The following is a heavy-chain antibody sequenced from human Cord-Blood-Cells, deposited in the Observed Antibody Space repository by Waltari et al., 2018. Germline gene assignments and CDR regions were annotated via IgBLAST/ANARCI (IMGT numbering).Heavy chain of an antibody. CDR2: IKQDGSEK. J-gene: IGHJ4*02. V-gene: IGHV3-7*01. Sequence: EVQLVESGGGLVQPGGSLRVSCAASGFTFSSYWMSWVRQAPGKGLEWVANIKQDGSEKYYVDSVKGRFTISRDNAKNSLYLQMNSLRAEDTAVYYCARDRYYGSGSPFDYWGQGTLVTVSS. D-gene: IGHD3-10*01. CDR1: GFTFSSYW. CDR3: ARDRYYGSGSPFDY.